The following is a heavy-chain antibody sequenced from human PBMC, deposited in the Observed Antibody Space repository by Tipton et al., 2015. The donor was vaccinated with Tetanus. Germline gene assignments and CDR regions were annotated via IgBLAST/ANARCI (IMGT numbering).Heavy chain of an antibody. V-gene: IGHV1-18*01. D-gene: IGHD3/OR15-3a*01. CDR1: GYTFTHYG. Sequence: QVQLVQSGAEVKKPGASVKVSCKASGYTFTHYGVNWVRQAPGQGLEWMGWISPFNENVTYAEKFQGRLTMITDRSTATVYMDLRSLGSGDTAVYYCARGRGLGPHEYFEHWGQGTLVTVSS. CDR3: ARGRGLGPHEYFEH. J-gene: IGHJ5*02. CDR2: ISPFNENV.